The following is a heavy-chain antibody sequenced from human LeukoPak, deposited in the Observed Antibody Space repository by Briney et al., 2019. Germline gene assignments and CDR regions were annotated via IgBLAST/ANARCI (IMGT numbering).Heavy chain of an antibody. CDR3: AREHTPFGSGCTAAY. CDR2: ISPSSSTI. Sequence: GGSLRLSCAASGFTFSGYGMNWVRQAPGKGLEWVSYISPSSSTIYYADSGKGRFTISRDNAKNSLYLQMNSLRAEDTAVYYCAREHTPFGSGCTAAYWGQGTLVTVSS. CDR1: GFTFSGYG. J-gene: IGHJ4*02. D-gene: IGHD6-19*01. V-gene: IGHV3-48*01.